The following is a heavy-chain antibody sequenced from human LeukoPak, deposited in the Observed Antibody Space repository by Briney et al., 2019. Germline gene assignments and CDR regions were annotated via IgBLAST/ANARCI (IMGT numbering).Heavy chain of an antibody. CDR2: INPNSGGT. V-gene: IGHV1-2*02. D-gene: IGHD3-3*01. J-gene: IGHJ5*02. Sequence: GASVKVSCKASGYTFTGYYMHWVRQAPGQGLEWMGWINPNSGGTNYVQKFQGRVTMTRDTSISTAYMELSRLRSDDTAVYYCARDRVYDFWSGYYTGWFDPWGQGTLVTVSS. CDR3: ARDRVYDFWSGYYTGWFDP. CDR1: GYTFTGYY.